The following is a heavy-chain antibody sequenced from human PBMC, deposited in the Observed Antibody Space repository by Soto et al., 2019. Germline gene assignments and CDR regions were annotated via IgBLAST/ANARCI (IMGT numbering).Heavy chain of an antibody. J-gene: IGHJ6*02. D-gene: IGHD1-1*01. Sequence: GASVKVSCKASGYTFTSYDMHGVRQVPGQGLGWMGIINPSGGSTSYAQKFQGRVTMTRDTSTSTVYMELSSLRSEDTAVYYCARDLVPKLERLLYGMDVWGQGTTVTVSS. V-gene: IGHV1-46*01. CDR3: ARDLVPKLERLLYGMDV. CDR2: INPSGGST. CDR1: GYTFTSYD.